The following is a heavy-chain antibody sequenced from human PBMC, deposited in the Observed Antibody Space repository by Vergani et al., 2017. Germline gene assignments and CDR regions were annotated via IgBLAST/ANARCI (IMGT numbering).Heavy chain of an antibody. J-gene: IGHJ3*02. Sequence: QVQLQESGPGLVKPSETLSLTCTVSGGSISSYYWSWIRQPPGKGLEWIGYIYTSGSTNYNPSLKSRFTISVDTSKNQFSLKLSSVTAADTAVYYCARYPGFLVAFDIWGQGTMVTVSS. CDR2: IYTSGST. V-gene: IGHV4-4*09. CDR1: GGSISSYY. D-gene: IGHD2/OR15-2a*01. CDR3: ARYPGFLVAFDI.